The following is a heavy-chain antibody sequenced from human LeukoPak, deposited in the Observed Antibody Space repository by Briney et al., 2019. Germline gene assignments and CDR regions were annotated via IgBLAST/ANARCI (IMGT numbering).Heavy chain of an antibody. CDR1: GGTFSSYA. Sequence: SVKVSCKASGGTFSSYAISWVRQAPGHGLEWMGGIIPIFGTANYAQKFQGRVTITADESTSTAYMELSSLRSEDTAVYYCARPVHYSQQWLEYWGQGTLVTVSS. V-gene: IGHV1-69*01. J-gene: IGHJ4*02. CDR3: ARPVHYSQQWLEY. CDR2: IIPIFGTA. D-gene: IGHD6-19*01.